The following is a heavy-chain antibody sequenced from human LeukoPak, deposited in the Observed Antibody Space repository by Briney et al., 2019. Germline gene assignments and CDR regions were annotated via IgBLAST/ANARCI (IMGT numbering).Heavy chain of an antibody. D-gene: IGHD3-10*01. V-gene: IGHV4-59*08. J-gene: IGHJ5*02. CDR1: GGSISSYY. Sequence: SETLSLTCTVSGGSISSYYWSWIRQPPGKGLKWIGYIYYSGSTNYNPSLKSRVTISVDTSKNQFSLKLSSVTAADTAVYYCASGHYYGSGSYFGWFDPWGQGTLVTVSS. CDR3: ASGHYYGSGSYFGWFDP. CDR2: IYYSGST.